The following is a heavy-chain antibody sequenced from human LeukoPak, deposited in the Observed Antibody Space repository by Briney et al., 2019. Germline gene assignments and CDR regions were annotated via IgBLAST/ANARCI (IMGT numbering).Heavy chain of an antibody. V-gene: IGHV5-51*01. CDR1: GYTFTNSW. CDR2: IYPGDSDT. D-gene: IGHD4-17*01. Sequence: GESLKISCKGSGYTFTNSWIGWVRQMPGKGLEWMGIIYPGDSDTRYSPSFQGQVTISADKSISTAYLQWSSLKASDTAMYYCARQAVRAYFDYWGQRTLVTVSS. J-gene: IGHJ4*02. CDR3: ARQAVRAYFDY.